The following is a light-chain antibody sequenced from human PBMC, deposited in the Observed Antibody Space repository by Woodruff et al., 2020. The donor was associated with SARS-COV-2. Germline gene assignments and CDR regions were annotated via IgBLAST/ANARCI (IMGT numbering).Light chain of an antibody. CDR3: ASYTGRSTPFV. CDR2: EVN. J-gene: IGLJ1*01. V-gene: IGLV2-14*01. Sequence: APRLVIFEVNNRPPGISNRFSASKSGDTAFLTISGLQSEDEGNYYCASYTGRSTPFVFGSGTKVTVL.